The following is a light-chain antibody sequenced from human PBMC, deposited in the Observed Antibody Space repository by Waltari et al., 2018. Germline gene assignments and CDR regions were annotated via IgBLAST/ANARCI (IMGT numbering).Light chain of an antibody. Sequence: SYVLTQPPSVSVAPGQTATITGGGDTIGTYSVHWYHQKPGQAPVLVVYDDRDRPSGIPERFSGSNSGNTATLTISRVEAADEADYYCQVWDNWRDHRWVFGGGTKLTVL. J-gene: IGLJ3*02. CDR3: QVWDNWRDHRWV. V-gene: IGLV3-21*02. CDR2: DDR. CDR1: TIGTYS.